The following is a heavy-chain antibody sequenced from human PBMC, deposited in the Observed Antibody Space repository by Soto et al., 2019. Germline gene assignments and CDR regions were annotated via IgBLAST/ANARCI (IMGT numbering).Heavy chain of an antibody. J-gene: IGHJ4*02. CDR3: VRAACGPSDS. D-gene: IGHD2-21*01. V-gene: IGHV3-74*01. Sequence: EVQLVESGGGSVQPGGSLRLSCAASGFRFSDDWMHWVRQVPGKGLVWVSRSNPDGTYTTYADSVQGRFTISRDNAKGILYLDMNSLTAEDNAEYHCVRAACGPSDSWGKGTMVTVSS. CDR1: GFRFSDDW. CDR2: SNPDGTYT.